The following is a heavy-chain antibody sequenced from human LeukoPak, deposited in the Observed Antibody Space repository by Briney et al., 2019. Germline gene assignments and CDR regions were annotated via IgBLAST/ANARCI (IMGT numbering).Heavy chain of an antibody. Sequence: SETLSLTCAVYGGSFSGYYWSWIRQPPGKGLEWIGEINHSGSTNYNPSLKSRVTISVDTSKNQFSLKLSSVTAADTAVYYCARGPEYSSSWYPPNYYYYMDVWGKGTTVTVSS. CDR1: GGSFSGYY. J-gene: IGHJ6*03. V-gene: IGHV4-34*01. CDR3: ARGPEYSSSWYPPNYYYYMDV. D-gene: IGHD6-13*01. CDR2: INHSGST.